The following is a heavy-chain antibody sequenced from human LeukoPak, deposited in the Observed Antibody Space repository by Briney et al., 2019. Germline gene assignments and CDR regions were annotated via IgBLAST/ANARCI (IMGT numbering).Heavy chain of an antibody. V-gene: IGHV3-23*01. J-gene: IGHJ4*02. D-gene: IGHD2-15*01. CDR1: GFTFSSYA. CDR2: ISGSSGST. Sequence: GGSLRLSCAASGFTFSSYAMSWVRQAPGKGLEWVSAISGSSGSTYYADSVKGRFTISRDNSKNTLYLQMNSLRAEDTAVYYCAKGGLLFELLPSYYFDYWGQGTLVTVSS. CDR3: AKGGLLFELLPSYYFDY.